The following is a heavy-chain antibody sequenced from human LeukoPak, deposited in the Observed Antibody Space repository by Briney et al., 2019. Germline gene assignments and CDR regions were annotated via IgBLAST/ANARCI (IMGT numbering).Heavy chain of an antibody. V-gene: IGHV4-39*07. CDR2: IYYSGST. D-gene: IGHD3-3*01. CDR3: ASHAASYYDFWSGYPDFYYYYYMDV. Sequence: SETLSLTCTVSGGSISSSSYYWGWIRQPPGKGLEWIGSIYYSGSTYYNPSLKSRVTISVDKSKNQFSLKLSSVTAADTAVYYCASHAASYYDFWSGYPDFYYYYYMDVWGKGTTVTVSS. J-gene: IGHJ6*03. CDR1: GGSISSSSYY.